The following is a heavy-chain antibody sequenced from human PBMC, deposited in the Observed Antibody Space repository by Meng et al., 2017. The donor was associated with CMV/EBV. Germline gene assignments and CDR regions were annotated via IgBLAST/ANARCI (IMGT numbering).Heavy chain of an antibody. CDR3: ARDRCSSTSCHHFDY. Sequence: GGPLRLSCAASGFTFSSYSMNWVRQAPGKGLEWVSSISSSSSYIYYADSVKGRFTISRDNAKNSLYLQMNSLRAEDTAVYYCARDRCSSTSCHHFDYWGQGTLVTVSS. CDR1: GFTFSSYS. V-gene: IGHV3-21*01. CDR2: ISSSSSYI. D-gene: IGHD2-2*01. J-gene: IGHJ4*02.